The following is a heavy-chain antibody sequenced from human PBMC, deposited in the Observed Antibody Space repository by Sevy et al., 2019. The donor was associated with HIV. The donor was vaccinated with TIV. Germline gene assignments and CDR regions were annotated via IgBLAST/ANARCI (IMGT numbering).Heavy chain of an antibody. D-gene: IGHD5-12*01. V-gene: IGHV3-30*18. Sequence: GGSLRLSCAASGFTFSSYGMHWVRQAPGKGLEWVAVISYDGSNKYYADSVKGRFTISRDNSKNTLYLQMNSLRAEDTAVYYCAKLLIAAPVCINYSGYLGSDYWGQGTLVTVSS. CDR1: GFTFSSYG. CDR2: ISYDGSNK. CDR3: AKLLIAAPVCINYSGYLGSDY. J-gene: IGHJ4*02.